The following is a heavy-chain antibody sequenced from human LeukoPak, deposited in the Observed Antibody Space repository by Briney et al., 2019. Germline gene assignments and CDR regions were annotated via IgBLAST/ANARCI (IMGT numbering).Heavy chain of an antibody. CDR3: ARAGYSYGTGYYFDY. Sequence: SETLSLTWTVSGGSIGTYYWSCTRQPPGKGLEWIGYIYYSGSTYYSPSLKSRVTISVDTSKKQFSLKVSSVTAADTAVYYCARAGYSYGTGYYFDYWGQGTLVTVSS. V-gene: IGHV4-59*01. CDR2: IYYSGST. CDR1: GGSIGTYY. D-gene: IGHD5-18*01. J-gene: IGHJ4*02.